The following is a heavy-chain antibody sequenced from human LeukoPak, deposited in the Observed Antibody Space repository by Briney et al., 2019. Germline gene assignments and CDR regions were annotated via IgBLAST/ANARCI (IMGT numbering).Heavy chain of an antibody. V-gene: IGHV4-59*03. CDR2: IYYRGTT. J-gene: IGHJ4*02. D-gene: IGHD3-10*01. Sequence: SETLSLTCTVSGGSINDYYWNWLRQPPGKGLEWIGFIYYRGTTNNNPSLKSRVITSIDTSKKQFSLNLSSVTAADTAIYYCAGVFSGRRPFELWGQGILVTVSS. CDR1: GGSINDYY. CDR3: AGVFSGRRPFEL.